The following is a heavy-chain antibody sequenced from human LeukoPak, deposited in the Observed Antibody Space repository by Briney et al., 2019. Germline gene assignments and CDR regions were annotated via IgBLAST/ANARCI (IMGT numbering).Heavy chain of an antibody. J-gene: IGHJ4*02. D-gene: IGHD3-10*01. CDR2: ISSGSTTI. Sequence: EWLSYISSGSTTIYYADSVKGRFTISRDNAKNSLYLQMNSLRAEDTAVYYCARDMDPYYFDYWGQGTLVTVSS. V-gene: IGHV3-48*01. CDR3: ARDMDPYYFDY.